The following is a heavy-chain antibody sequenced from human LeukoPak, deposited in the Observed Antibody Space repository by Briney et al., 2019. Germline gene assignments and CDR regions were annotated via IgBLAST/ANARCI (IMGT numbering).Heavy chain of an antibody. D-gene: IGHD6-13*01. J-gene: IGHJ5*02. Sequence: SQTLSLTCAISGDSVSSNSAAWNWIRQSPSRGLEWLGRTYYRSKWYNDYAVSVESRITINPDTSKNQFSLQLNSVTPEDTAVYYCARQYSSSWYCWFDPWGQGTLVTVS. CDR3: ARQYSSSWYCWFDP. CDR2: TYYRSKWYN. V-gene: IGHV6-1*01. CDR1: GDSVSSNSAA.